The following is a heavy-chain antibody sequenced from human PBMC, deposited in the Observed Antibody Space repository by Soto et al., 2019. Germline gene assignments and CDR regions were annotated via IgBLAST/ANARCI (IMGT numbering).Heavy chain of an antibody. V-gene: IGHV3-20*01. J-gene: IGHJ6*03. CDR2: INWNGGST. D-gene: IGHD3-3*01. CDR1: GFTFDDYG. CDR3: ATYGYYDFGSGTREKYYYYYYMDV. Sequence: EVQLVESGGGVVRPGGSLRLSWGASGFTFDDYGMSWVRQAPGKGLEWVSGINWNGGSTGYADSVKGRFTISRDNAKNSQYLQMTSLRAEDTALYHCATYGYYDFGSGTREKYYYYYYMDVSGKGTTVTVSS.